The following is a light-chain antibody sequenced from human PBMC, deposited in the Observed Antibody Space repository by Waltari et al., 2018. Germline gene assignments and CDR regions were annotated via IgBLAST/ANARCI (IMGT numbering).Light chain of an antibody. CDR2: GAS. CDR3: QQYGSSPRT. CDR1: QSFSSSY. J-gene: IGKJ1*01. Sequence: RAIQSFSSSYLAWYQQKPGQAPRLLIYGASSRATGIPDRFSGSGSGTDFTLTISRLEPEDFAVYYCQQYGSSPRTFGQGTKVEIK. V-gene: IGKV3-20*01.